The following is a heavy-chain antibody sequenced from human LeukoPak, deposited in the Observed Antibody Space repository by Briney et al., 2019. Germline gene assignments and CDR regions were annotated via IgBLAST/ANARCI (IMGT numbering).Heavy chain of an antibody. CDR2: ISSSSSYI. D-gene: IGHD4-17*01. Sequence: PGGSLRLSCAASGFTFSSYSMNWVRQAPGKGLEWVSSISSSSSYIYYADSVKGRFTISRDNAKNSLYLQMNSLRAEDTAVYYCARDGRDYGDYKHPLHMDVWGQGTTVTVSS. CDR3: ARDGRDYGDYKHPLHMDV. J-gene: IGHJ6*02. CDR1: GFTFSSYS. V-gene: IGHV3-21*01.